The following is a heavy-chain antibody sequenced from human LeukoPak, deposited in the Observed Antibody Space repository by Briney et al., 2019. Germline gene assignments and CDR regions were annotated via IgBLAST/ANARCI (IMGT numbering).Heavy chain of an antibody. Sequence: GASVKVSCKASGGTFSSYAISWVRQAPGQGLEWMGGIIPIFGTANYAQKFQGRVTITRDTSASTAYMELSSLRSEDTAVYYCVRAGYPHSGSYYVYCWGQGTLVTVSS. CDR1: GGTFSSYA. J-gene: IGHJ4*02. V-gene: IGHV1-69*05. D-gene: IGHD1-26*01. CDR2: IIPIFGTA. CDR3: VRAGYPHSGSYYVYC.